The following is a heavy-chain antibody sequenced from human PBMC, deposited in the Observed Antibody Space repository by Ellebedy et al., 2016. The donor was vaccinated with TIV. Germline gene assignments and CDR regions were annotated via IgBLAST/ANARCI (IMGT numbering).Heavy chain of an antibody. D-gene: IGHD3-10*01. CDR2: LSSDVTTK. CDR3: ARPGVSEMRRGPRY. Sequence: GESLKISCAASGFPFSSSAMHCVRQAPPPLLELVSFLSSDVTTKYYADSVKGRFTISRDNSQNTLYLQMNSLRAEDTAVYYCARPGVSEMRRGPRYWGQGTLVTV. J-gene: IGHJ4*02. V-gene: IGHV3-30*04. CDR1: GFPFSSSA.